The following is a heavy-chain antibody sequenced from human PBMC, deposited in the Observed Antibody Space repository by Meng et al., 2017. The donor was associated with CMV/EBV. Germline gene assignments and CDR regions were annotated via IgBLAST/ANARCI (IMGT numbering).Heavy chain of an antibody. CDR3: AKETVDVDSGMDV. CDR2: IRYDGSVE. D-gene: IGHD5-12*01. CDR1: GFTFNNSG. Sequence: GESLKISCAASGFTFNNSGMHWVRQAPGKGLEWVAFIRYDGSVEYHADSVKGRFTISRDKGKSTLFLQMNSLRPEDTAVYYCAKETVDVDSGMDVWGQGATVTVSS. J-gene: IGHJ6*02. V-gene: IGHV3-30*02.